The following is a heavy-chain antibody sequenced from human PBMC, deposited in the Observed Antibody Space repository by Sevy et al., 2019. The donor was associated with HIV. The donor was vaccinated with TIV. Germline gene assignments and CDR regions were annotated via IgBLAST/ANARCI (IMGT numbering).Heavy chain of an antibody. J-gene: IGHJ4*02. CDR1: GFTFSKYS. V-gene: IGHV3-23*01. Sequence: GGSLRLSCAASGFTFSKYSMSWVRQPPGKGLEGVSTLSFGCGEINYADSVKGRFTISRDNSKSSVYLQMNNLRHEDTAVYYCAREGCTKPHDYWGQGTLVTVSS. CDR2: LSFGCGEI. D-gene: IGHD2-8*01. CDR3: AREGCTKPHDY.